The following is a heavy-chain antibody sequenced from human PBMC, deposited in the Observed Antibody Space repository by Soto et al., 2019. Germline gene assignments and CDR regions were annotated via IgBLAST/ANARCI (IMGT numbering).Heavy chain of an antibody. Sequence: PGGSLRLSCAASGFTFSSYGMHWVRQAPGKGLEWVAVIWYDGSNKYYADSVKGRFTISRDNSKNTLYLQMNSLRAEDTAVYYCARDRYDFWSGPFPVAWGQGTLVTVSS. V-gene: IGHV3-33*01. CDR3: ARDRYDFWSGPFPVA. CDR2: IWYDGSNK. CDR1: GFTFSSYG. J-gene: IGHJ5*02. D-gene: IGHD3-3*01.